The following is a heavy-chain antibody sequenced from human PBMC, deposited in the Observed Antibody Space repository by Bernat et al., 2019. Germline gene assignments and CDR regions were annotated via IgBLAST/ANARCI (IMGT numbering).Heavy chain of an antibody. D-gene: IGHD5-18*01. CDR3: AKESGDAGMARLDV. J-gene: IGHJ6*02. Sequence: EVQLVESGGGLVQPGGSLRLSCAVSGFTVSSNYMSWVRQAPGKGLEWVSVIYSNGVTHYADSVKSRFAISRDNSNNTFYLQMNCLRAEDTAMYYCAKESGDAGMARLDVWGQGTTVTVSS. V-gene: IGHV3-66*01. CDR2: IYSNGVT. CDR1: GFTVSSNY.